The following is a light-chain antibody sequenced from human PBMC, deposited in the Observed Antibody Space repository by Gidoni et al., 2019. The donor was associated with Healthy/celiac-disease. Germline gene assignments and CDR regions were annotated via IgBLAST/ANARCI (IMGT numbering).Light chain of an antibody. Sequence: EIVMTQSPATLSVSPGARATLSCRASQSCSSNLAWYQQKPGQAPRLLIYGASTRATGIPARFSGSGSGTEFTLTISSLQSEDFAVYYCQQYNNWPYTFGQGTKLEIK. J-gene: IGKJ2*01. V-gene: IGKV3-15*01. CDR3: QQYNNWPYT. CDR1: QSCSSN. CDR2: GAS.